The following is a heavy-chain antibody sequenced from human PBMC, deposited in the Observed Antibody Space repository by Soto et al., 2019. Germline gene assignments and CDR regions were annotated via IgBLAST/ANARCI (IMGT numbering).Heavy chain of an antibody. Sequence: GGSLRLSCAASGFTFSSYWMSWVRQAPGKGLEWVANIKQDGSEKYYVDSVKGRFTFSRDNAKNSLYLQMNSLRAEDTAVYYCARVVDSGWSQYYFDYWGQGTLVTVSS. V-gene: IGHV3-7*01. CDR3: ARVVDSGWSQYYFDY. J-gene: IGHJ4*02. CDR1: GFTFSSYW. CDR2: IKQDGSEK. D-gene: IGHD6-19*01.